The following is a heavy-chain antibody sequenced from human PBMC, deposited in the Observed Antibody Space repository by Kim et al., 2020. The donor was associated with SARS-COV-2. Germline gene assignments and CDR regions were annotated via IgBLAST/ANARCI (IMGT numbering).Heavy chain of an antibody. V-gene: IGHV1-18*04. Sequence: ASVKVSCKASGYTFTSYGISWVRQAPGQGLEWMGWISAYNGNTNYAQKLQARVTMTTDTSTSTAYMELRSLRSDDTAVYYCAREYYDIWYTSKRNWFDPWGQGTLVTVSS. CDR2: ISAYNGNT. CDR1: GYTFTSYG. CDR3: AREYYDIWYTSKRNWFDP. J-gene: IGHJ5*02. D-gene: IGHD3-9*01.